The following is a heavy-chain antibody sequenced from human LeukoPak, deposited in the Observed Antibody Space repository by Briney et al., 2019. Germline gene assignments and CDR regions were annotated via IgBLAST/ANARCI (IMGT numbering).Heavy chain of an antibody. J-gene: IGHJ5*02. CDR2: ISAYNGNT. CDR1: GYTFTSYG. Sequence: ASVKVSCKASGYTFTSYGISWVRQAPGQGLEWMGWISAYNGNTNYAQKLQGRVTMTTDTSTSTAYMELRSLRSDDTAVYYCARDYFSYCSSTCCSINWFDPWGQGTLVTVSS. V-gene: IGHV1-18*01. CDR3: ARDYFSYCSSTCCSINWFDP. D-gene: IGHD2-2*01.